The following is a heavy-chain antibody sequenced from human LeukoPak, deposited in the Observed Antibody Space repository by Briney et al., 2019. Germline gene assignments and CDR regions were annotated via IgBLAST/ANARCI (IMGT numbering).Heavy chain of an antibody. J-gene: IGHJ4*02. CDR2: IKQDGSEK. D-gene: IGHD3-10*01. CDR1: GFTFSSYW. Sequence: GGSLRLSCAASGFTFSSYWMSWVRQAPGKGLEWVANIKQDGSEKYYVDSVKGRFTISRDNAKNSLYLQMNSLRAEDTAVYYCARGSPTSPNYYGSGSYFVWGQGTLVTVSS. V-gene: IGHV3-7*01. CDR3: ARGSPTSPNYYGSGSYFV.